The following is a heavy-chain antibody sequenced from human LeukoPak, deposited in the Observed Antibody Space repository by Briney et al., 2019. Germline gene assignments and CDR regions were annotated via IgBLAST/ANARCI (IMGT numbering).Heavy chain of an antibody. CDR1: GGSISSSNW. D-gene: IGHD1-26*01. V-gene: IGHV4-4*02. Sequence: SGTLSLTCAISGGSISSSNWWSWVRQPPGKGLEWIGEIYHSGSTNYSPSLKSRVTISVDKSKNQFSLKVTSVTAADTAVNYCARVSSGSYYFDSWGQGTLVTVSS. J-gene: IGHJ4*02. CDR3: ARVSSGSYYFDS. CDR2: IYHSGST.